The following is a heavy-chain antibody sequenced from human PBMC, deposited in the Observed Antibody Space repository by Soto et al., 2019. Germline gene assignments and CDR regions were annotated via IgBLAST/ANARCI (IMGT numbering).Heavy chain of an antibody. V-gene: IGHV4-30-4*01. J-gene: IGHJ4*02. Sequence: SKTLSLTCTVSGGSISSGDYYWSWIRQPPGKGLEWIGYIYYSGSTYYNPSLKSRVTISVDTSKNQFSLKLSSVTAADTAVYYCARDRPMRDGSPGLFDYWGQGTLVTVSS. CDR2: IYYSGST. CDR1: GGSISSGDYY. CDR3: ARDRPMRDGSPGLFDY. D-gene: IGHD5-12*01.